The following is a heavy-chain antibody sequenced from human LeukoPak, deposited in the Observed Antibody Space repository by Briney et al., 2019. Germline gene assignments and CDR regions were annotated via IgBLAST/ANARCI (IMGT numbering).Heavy chain of an antibody. CDR1: GYTFTSYY. V-gene: IGHV1-46*01. CDR2: INPSGGST. Sequence: ASVKVSCKASGYTFTSYYMHWVRQAPGQGLEWMGIINPSGGSTSYAQKFQGRVTMTRDMSTSTVYMELSSLRSGDTAVYYCARAKWEPTFDYWGQGTLVTVSS. J-gene: IGHJ4*02. CDR3: ARAKWEPTFDY. D-gene: IGHD1-26*01.